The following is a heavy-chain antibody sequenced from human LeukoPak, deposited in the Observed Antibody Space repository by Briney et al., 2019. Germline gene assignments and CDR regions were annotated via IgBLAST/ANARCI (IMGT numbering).Heavy chain of an antibody. J-gene: IGHJ3*02. CDR3: ARSDFYYDFWSGYYKSGAFDI. CDR1: GGSISSYY. Sequence: SETLSLTCTVSGGSISSYYWSWIRQPPGKGLEWIGYIYYSGSTNYNPSLKSRVTISVDTSKNQFSLKLSSVTAADTAVYYCARSDFYYDFWSGYYKSGAFDIWGQGTMVTVSS. V-gene: IGHV4-59*01. D-gene: IGHD3-3*01. CDR2: IYYSGST.